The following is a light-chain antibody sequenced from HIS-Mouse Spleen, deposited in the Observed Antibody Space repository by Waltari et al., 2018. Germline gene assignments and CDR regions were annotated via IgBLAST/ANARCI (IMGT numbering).Light chain of an antibody. CDR3: CSYAGSYTPWV. CDR2: DVS. J-gene: IGLJ3*02. Sequence: QSALTQPRPVSGSPGQSFTISCTGTSSDVGGYNYVPWYQQHPGKAPKLMIYDVSKRPSGVPDRFSGSKSGNTASLTISGLQAEDEADYYCCSYAGSYTPWVFGGGTKLTVL. CDR1: SSDVGGYNY. V-gene: IGLV2-11*01.